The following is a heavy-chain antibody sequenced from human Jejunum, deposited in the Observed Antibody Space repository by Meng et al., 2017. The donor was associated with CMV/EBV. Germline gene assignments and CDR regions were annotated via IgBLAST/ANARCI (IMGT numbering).Heavy chain of an antibody. D-gene: IGHD4-11*01. CDR3: TRADSSNYGSLFDY. J-gene: IGHJ4*02. Sequence: TFSGSAVHWVRQASGKGLEWVGRIRGKANSYATAYDASVKGRFTISRDDSKNTAYLQMNSLKTEDTAVYYCTRADSSNYGSLFDYWGQGTLVTVSS. CDR1: TFSGSA. V-gene: IGHV3-73*01. CDR2: IRGKANSYAT.